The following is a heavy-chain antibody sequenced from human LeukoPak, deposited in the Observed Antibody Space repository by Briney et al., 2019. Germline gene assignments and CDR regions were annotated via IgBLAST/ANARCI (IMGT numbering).Heavy chain of an antibody. Sequence: GGSLRLSCAASGFTFSSYWMSWVRQAPGKGLEWVANIKQDGSEKYYVDSVKGRFTIPRDNAKNSLYLQMNSLRAEDTAVYYCASYRGGGDYFDYWGQGTLVTVPS. D-gene: IGHD3-16*01. J-gene: IGHJ4*02. CDR2: IKQDGSEK. V-gene: IGHV3-7*01. CDR3: ASYRGGGDYFDY. CDR1: GFTFSSYW.